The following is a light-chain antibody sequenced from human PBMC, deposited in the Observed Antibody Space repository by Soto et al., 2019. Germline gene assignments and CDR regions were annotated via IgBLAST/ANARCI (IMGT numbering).Light chain of an antibody. CDR1: QSVSSSF. CDR3: QQYGSSPRT. J-gene: IGKJ5*01. V-gene: IGKV3-20*01. CDR2: GAS. Sequence: EIVMIPSVATPSMTPGESATLSCRVSQSVSSSFLAWYQQKVGQAPRLLIYGASSRATGIPDRFSGSGSGTDFTLTISRLEPEDLAVYYCQQYGSSPRTFGQGTRLEI.